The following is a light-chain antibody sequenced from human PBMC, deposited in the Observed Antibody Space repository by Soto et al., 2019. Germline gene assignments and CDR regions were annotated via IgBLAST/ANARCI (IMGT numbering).Light chain of an antibody. J-gene: IGLJ1*01. V-gene: IGLV2-14*01. Sequence: QSVLTQPGSVSGSPGQSITISCTGTSSDVGGYNYVSWYQQHPGKAPKLMIYDVSNRPSGVSNRFSGSKSGNTASLTISGLQAEDEADYYCSSYTSSSTLYVFGTGTKATVL. CDR1: SSDVGGYNY. CDR2: DVS. CDR3: SSYTSSSTLYV.